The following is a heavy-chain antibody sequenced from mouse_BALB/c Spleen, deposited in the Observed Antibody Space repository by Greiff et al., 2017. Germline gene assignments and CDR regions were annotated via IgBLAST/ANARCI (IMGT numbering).Heavy chain of an antibody. CDR3: ARGWDRFAY. D-gene: IGHD4-1*01. CDR2: INPDSSTI. J-gene: IGHJ3*01. CDR1: GFDFSRYW. V-gene: IGHV4-1*02. Sequence: EVKLQESGGGLVQPGGSLKLSCAASGFDFSRYWMSWVRQAPGKGLEWIGEINPDSSTINYTPSLKDKFIISRDNAKNTLYLQMSKVRSEDTALYYCARGWDRFAYWGQGTLVTVSA.